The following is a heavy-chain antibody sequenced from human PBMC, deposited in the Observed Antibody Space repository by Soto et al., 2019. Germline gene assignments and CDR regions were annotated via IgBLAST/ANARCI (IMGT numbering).Heavy chain of an antibody. CDR3: ARDGIQLRSSGRDWSLP. CDR1: GGCISSGNYY. Sequence: SETLSRTCTVSGGCISSGNYYWSWIRQSPGKGLEWIGYIYSTGSSYYNPSLRSRVSMSVDTSKNQFSLNLSSVTAADTAVYFCARDGIQLRSSGRDWSLPRDPGPLLTV. D-gene: IGHD5-18*01. V-gene: IGHV4-30-4*01. CDR2: IYSTGSS. J-gene: IGHJ5*02.